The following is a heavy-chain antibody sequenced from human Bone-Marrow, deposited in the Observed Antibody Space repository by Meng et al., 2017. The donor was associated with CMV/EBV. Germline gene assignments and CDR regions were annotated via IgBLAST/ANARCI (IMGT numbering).Heavy chain of an antibody. CDR3: ARSPYHDNLWGSYRKDFDN. D-gene: IGHD3-16*02. J-gene: IGHJ4*02. CDR2: TNHSGRS. CDR1: SFSSYT. V-gene: IGHV4-34*01. Sequence: SFSSYTWSRDRQPPGKGLEWIGETNHSGRSNYNPSLKSRVTISIDTSKNQLSLKLTSVTAADTAVYYCARSPYHDNLWGSYRKDFDNWGQGTLVTVSS.